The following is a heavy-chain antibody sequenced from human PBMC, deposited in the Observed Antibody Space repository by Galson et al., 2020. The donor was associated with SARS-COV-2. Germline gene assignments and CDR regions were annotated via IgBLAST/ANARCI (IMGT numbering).Heavy chain of an antibody. V-gene: IGHV3-11*01. J-gene: IGHJ1*01. Sequence: KIGESLKISCAASGFTFNDYYMSWVRQAPGKGLEWVSYLSGSGDTIYHADSVTGRFTISRDNAKNLLYLQMNTLRVEDTAIYFCARGKNGYNLNWGQGTLVTVSS. D-gene: IGHD5-12*01. CDR3: ARGKNGYNLN. CDR2: LSGSGDTI. CDR1: GFTFNDYY.